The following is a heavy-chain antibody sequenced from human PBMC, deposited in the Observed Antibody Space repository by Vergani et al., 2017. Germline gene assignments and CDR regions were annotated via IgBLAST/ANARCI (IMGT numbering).Heavy chain of an antibody. CDR1: FVSIRNLY. J-gene: IGHJ5*02. V-gene: IGHV4-59*11. CDR2: IHYSENT. D-gene: IGHD6-19*01. Sequence: QVQLQESGPGLVKSSETLSLTCSVSFVSIRNLYCNWIRQPPGKGLEWIGSIHYSENTNYNPSLKTRVNISVDTSKNQFSLTLTSVTAADTAVYYCASDTHSGQRADRWGQGILVTVTS. CDR3: ASDTHSGQRADR.